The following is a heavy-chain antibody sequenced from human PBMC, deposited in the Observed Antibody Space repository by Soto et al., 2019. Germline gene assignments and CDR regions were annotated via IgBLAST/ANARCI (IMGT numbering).Heavy chain of an antibody. CDR2: INHSGST. CDR1: GGSFSGYY. Sequence: PSETLSLTCAVYGGSFSGYYWSWIRQPPGKGLEWIGEINHSGSTNYNPSLKSRVTISVDTSKNQFSLKLSSVTAADTAVYYCARVITRYFDWLLTRFDPWGQGTLVTVSS. J-gene: IGHJ5*02. D-gene: IGHD3-9*01. V-gene: IGHV4-34*01. CDR3: ARVITRYFDWLLTRFDP.